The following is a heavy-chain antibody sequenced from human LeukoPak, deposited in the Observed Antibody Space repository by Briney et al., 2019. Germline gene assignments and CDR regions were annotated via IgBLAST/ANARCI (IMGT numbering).Heavy chain of an antibody. CDR2: INPNSGGT. V-gene: IGHV1-2*02. Sequence: ASVKVSCKASGYTFTGYYMHWVRQATGQGLEWMGWINPNSGGTNYAQKFQGRVTMTRDTSISTAYMELSRLRSDDTAVYYCARGGEYSSGPRYFDLWGRGTLVTVSS. D-gene: IGHD6-19*01. CDR1: GYTFTGYY. CDR3: ARGGEYSSGPRYFDL. J-gene: IGHJ2*01.